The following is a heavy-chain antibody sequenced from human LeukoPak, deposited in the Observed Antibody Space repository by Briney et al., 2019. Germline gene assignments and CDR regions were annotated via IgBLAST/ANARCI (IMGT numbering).Heavy chain of an antibody. CDR3: ARGGTTMIVEFDQ. CDR2: IYYSGST. J-gene: IGHJ4*02. V-gene: IGHV4-59*08. CDR1: GGSISSYY. D-gene: IGHD3-22*01. Sequence: SETLSLTCTVSGGSISSYYWSWIRQPPGKGLEWIGYIYYSGSTNYNPSLKSRVTMSVDMSKNQFSLRLSSVTAADTAVYYCARGGTTMIVEFDQWGQGTLVTVSS.